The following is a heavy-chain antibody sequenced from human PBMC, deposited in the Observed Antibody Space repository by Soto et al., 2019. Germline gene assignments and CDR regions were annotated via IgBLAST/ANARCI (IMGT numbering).Heavy chain of an antibody. D-gene: IGHD6-19*01. CDR2: LSSSKTYI. CDR1: GFSFSSYS. J-gene: IGHJ3*02. V-gene: IGHV3-48*02. Sequence: EVQLVESGGDLVQPGQSLRLSCAASGFSFSSYSMNWVRQAPGKGLEWISYLSSSKTYIWYADSVKGRFNISRDNAKNSLSLQMNSLRDEDTAVYYCVRDSGWAFDIWGLGTMVTVSS. CDR3: VRDSGWAFDI.